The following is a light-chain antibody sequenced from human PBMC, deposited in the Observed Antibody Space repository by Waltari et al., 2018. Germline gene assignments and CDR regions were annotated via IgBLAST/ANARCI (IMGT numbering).Light chain of an antibody. Sequence: QSALTQPASVSGSPGRSITISCYGTSSDLGFYHYVPCYQHHPVKAPKLMLYDVSQRPSGFSDRFSGSKSGNPASLTISGLQAEDEADYYCNSYTGSSSWVFGGGTKVTVL. CDR1: SSDLGFYHY. J-gene: IGLJ3*02. CDR2: DVS. V-gene: IGLV2-14*03. CDR3: NSYTGSSSWV.